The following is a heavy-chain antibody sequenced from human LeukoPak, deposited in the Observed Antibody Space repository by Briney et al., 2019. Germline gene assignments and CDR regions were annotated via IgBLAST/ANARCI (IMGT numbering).Heavy chain of an antibody. V-gene: IGHV3-30-3*01. J-gene: IGHJ4*02. Sequence: PGRSLRLSCAASGFTFSSYAMHWVRQAPGKGLAWVAVISYEGSNKYYADSVKGRFTISRDNSKNTLFLQMNSLRAEDTAVYYCAKDSGPYTSGYYGHWGQGTLVTVSS. CDR2: ISYEGSNK. CDR3: AKDSGPYTSGYYGH. D-gene: IGHD3-22*01. CDR1: GFTFSSYA.